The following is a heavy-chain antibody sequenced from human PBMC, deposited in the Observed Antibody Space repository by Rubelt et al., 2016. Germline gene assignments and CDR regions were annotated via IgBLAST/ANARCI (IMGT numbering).Heavy chain of an antibody. CDR1: GGSISSYY. Sequence: QVQLQQWGAGLLKPSETLSLTCTVSGGSISSYYWSWIRQPPGKGLEWIGYIYYSGSTNYNPSLKSRVTISVDTSKNQFSRKLSSVTAADTAVYYCARHPSRDWFEPWGQGTLVTVSS. CDR2: IYYSGST. CDR3: ARHPSRDWFEP. V-gene: IGHV4-59*08. J-gene: IGHJ5*02. D-gene: IGHD6-13*01.